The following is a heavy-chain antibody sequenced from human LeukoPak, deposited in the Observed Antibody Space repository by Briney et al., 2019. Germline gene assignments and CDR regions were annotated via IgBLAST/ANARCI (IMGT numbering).Heavy chain of an antibody. CDR2: IVVGSGNT. CDR3: AADLGVESWFGELLPPGGP. V-gene: IGHV1-58*02. D-gene: IGHD3-10*01. J-gene: IGHJ5*02. Sequence: GASVKVSCKASGFTFTSSAMQWVRQARGQRLEWIGWIVVGSGNTNYAQKFQERVTITRDMSTSTAYMELSSLRSEDTAVYYCAADLGVESWFGELLPPGGPWGQGALVTVSS. CDR1: GFTFTSSA.